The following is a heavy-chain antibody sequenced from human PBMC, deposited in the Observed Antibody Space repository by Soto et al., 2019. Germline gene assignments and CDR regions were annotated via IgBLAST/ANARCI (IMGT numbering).Heavy chain of an antibody. V-gene: IGHV3-15*01. CDR2: IKSKTDGGTT. D-gene: IGHD2-15*01. Sequence: GGSLRLSCAASGFTFSNAWMSWVRQAPGKGLEWVGRIKSKTDGGTTDYAAPVKGRFTISRDDSKNTLYLQMNSLKTEDTAVYYCTTVGSGYCSGGSCLGPFDYWGQGTLVTVSS. J-gene: IGHJ4*02. CDR1: GFTFSNAW. CDR3: TTVGSGYCSGGSCLGPFDY.